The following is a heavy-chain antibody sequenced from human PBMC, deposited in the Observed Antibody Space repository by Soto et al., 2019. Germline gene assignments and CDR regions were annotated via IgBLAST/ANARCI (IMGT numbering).Heavy chain of an antibody. D-gene: IGHD2-2*01. V-gene: IGHV4-59*01. Sequence: QVQLQESGPGLVKPSETLSLTCTVSGGSISSYYWSWIRQPPGKGLEWIGYIYYSGSTNYNPSLKSRVTISVDTSKNQFSLKLSSVTAADTAVYYCARGQYQLLVRGQGTLVTVSS. CDR3: ARGQYQLLV. J-gene: IGHJ4*02. CDR1: GGSISSYY. CDR2: IYYSGST.